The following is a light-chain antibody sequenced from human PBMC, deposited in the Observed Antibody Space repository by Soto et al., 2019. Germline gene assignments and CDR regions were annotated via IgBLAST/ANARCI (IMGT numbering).Light chain of an antibody. CDR1: QGSGSY. V-gene: IGKV1-9*01. CDR2: AAS. Sequence: IQLTHSPSSLSASVADIVTITGRYSQGSGSYLALYQQKPGEAPKLLIFAASTLQSGVPSRFSGSGSGTDFTLTISSLEPEDFAVYYCQQRSDWPPLTFGGGTKVDI. J-gene: IGKJ4*01. CDR3: QQRSDWPPLT.